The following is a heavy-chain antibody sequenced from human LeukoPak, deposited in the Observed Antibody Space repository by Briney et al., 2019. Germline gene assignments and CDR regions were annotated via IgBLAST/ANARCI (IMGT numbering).Heavy chain of an antibody. CDR2: IYYSGST. Sequence: SETLSLTCTVSGGSISSSSYYWGWIRQPPGKGLEWIGSIYYSGSTYYNPSLKSRVTISVDTSKNQFSLKLSSVTAADTAVYYCARRAGVRGVIGYYFDYWGQGTLVTVSS. CDR1: GGSISSSSYY. J-gene: IGHJ4*02. D-gene: IGHD3-10*01. V-gene: IGHV4-39*07. CDR3: ARRAGVRGVIGYYFDY.